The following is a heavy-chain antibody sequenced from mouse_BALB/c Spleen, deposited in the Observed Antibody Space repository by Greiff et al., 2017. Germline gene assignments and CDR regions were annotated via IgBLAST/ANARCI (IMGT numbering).Heavy chain of an antibody. D-gene: IGHD1-1*01. CDR3: ASADYYGSNYFDY. J-gene: IGHJ2*01. CDR2: IDPANGNT. Sequence: EVQLQQSGAELVKPGASVKLSCTASGFNIKDTYMHWVKQRPEQGLEWIGRIDPANGNTKYDPKFQGKATITADTSSNTAYLQLSSLTSEDTAVYYCASADYYGSNYFDYWGQGTTLTVSS. V-gene: IGHV14-3*02. CDR1: GFNIKDTY.